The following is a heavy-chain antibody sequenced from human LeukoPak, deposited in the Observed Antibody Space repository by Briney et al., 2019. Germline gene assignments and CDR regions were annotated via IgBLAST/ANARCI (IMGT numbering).Heavy chain of an antibody. Sequence: GGSLRLSCAASGFSFSSYAMGWVRQAPGKGLEWVSSISVSGGLTYYADSLEGRFTISRDNSNNTLSLQMNSLRAEDTAVYYCAKRVGGVNNFDYWGQGTLVTVSS. CDR1: GFSFSSYA. D-gene: IGHD3-16*01. CDR2: ISVSGGLT. J-gene: IGHJ4*02. V-gene: IGHV3-23*01. CDR3: AKRVGGVNNFDY.